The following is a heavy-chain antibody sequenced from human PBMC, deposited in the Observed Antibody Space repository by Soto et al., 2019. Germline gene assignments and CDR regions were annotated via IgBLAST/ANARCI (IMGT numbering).Heavy chain of an antibody. CDR3: ASVGPLWFGYYYYGMDV. Sequence: PGGSLRLSCAASGFTFTTTWLHWVRQAPGMGLVWVSHINNDGGVTTYADSVKGRFAISRDNSKKTLYLQMNSLRAEDTAVYYCASVGPLWFGYYYYGMDVWGQGTTVTVSS. J-gene: IGHJ6*02. CDR2: INNDGGVT. V-gene: IGHV3-74*03. CDR1: GFTFTTTW. D-gene: IGHD3-10*01.